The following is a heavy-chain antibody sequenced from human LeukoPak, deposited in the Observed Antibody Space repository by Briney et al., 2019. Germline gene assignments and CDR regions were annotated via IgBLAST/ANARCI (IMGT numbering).Heavy chain of an antibody. J-gene: IGHJ4*02. CDR1: GFTVSSYS. D-gene: IGHD7-27*01. CDR3: ARDPESNWGWDLDY. CDR2: ISSSGSMI. V-gene: IGHV3-48*01. Sequence: GGSLRLSCAASGFTVSSYSMNWVRQVPGKGLEWVSHISSSGSMIWYGESVKGRFIISRDSAKNSLHLQMNSLRAEDTAVYYCARDPESNWGWDLDYWGQGTLVTVSS.